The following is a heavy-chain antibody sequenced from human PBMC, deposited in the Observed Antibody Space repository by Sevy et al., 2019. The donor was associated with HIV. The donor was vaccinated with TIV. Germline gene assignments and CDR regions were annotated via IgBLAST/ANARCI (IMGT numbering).Heavy chain of an antibody. Sequence: ASVKVSCKASGGTFSSYAISWVRQAPGQGLEWMGGIIPIFGTANYAQKFQGRVTITADEFTSTAYMELSSLRSEDTDGCYCARGGGGLLHFDYWGQGTLVTVSS. CDR3: ARGGGGLLHFDY. CDR1: GGTFSSYA. D-gene: IGHD1-26*01. J-gene: IGHJ4*02. CDR2: IIPIFGTA. V-gene: IGHV1-69*13.